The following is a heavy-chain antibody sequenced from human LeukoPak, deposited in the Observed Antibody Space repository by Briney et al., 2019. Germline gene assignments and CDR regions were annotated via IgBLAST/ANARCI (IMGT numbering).Heavy chain of an antibody. D-gene: IGHD3-16*01. Sequence: GGSLRLSCAASKFTFSNYWMSWVRQAPGKGLEWVAYMNQLGNEKNYLDSVKGRFTISRDNAKNSLHLQMTSLRAEDTAVYYCARGTYYYEFWGQGTLVTVSS. CDR3: ARGTYYYEF. J-gene: IGHJ4*02. CDR1: KFTFSNYW. CDR2: MNQLGNEK. V-gene: IGHV3-7*04.